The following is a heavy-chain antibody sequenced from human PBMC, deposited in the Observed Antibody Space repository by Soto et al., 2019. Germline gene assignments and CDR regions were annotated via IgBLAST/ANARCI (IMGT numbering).Heavy chain of an antibody. CDR1: GSSFTSYC. J-gene: IGHJ5*02. Sequence: ESLKRSIKGYGSSFTSYCIGSVRQMPGKGLEWMGIIYPGDSDTRYSPSFQGQVTISADKSISTAYLQWSSLKASDTAMYYCARRLSGYSSGWYAGWFDPWGQGTMVTVSS. D-gene: IGHD6-19*01. CDR2: IYPGDSDT. V-gene: IGHV5-51*01. CDR3: ARRLSGYSSGWYAGWFDP.